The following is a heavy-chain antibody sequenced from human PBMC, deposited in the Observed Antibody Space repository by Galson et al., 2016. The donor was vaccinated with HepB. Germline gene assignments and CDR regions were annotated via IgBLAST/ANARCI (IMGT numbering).Heavy chain of an antibody. V-gene: IGHV1-46*01. CDR3: STGGGYNWFDP. CDR2: INPNGGSA. D-gene: IGHD6-25*01. J-gene: IGHJ5*02. Sequence: SVKVSCRASGYTFTTYHMHWVRQAPGQGLEWMGIINPNGGSASYSPKFQGRVTLTRDTSTGTVYMELGNLGSDDPALYYCSTGGGYNWFDPWGQGTLVTVSS. CDR1: GYTFTTYH.